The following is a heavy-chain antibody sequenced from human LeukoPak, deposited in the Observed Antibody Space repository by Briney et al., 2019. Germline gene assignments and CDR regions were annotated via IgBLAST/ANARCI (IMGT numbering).Heavy chain of an antibody. V-gene: IGHV3-21*04. CDR2: ISSSSSYI. CDR1: GFTFSSYS. CDR3: ARAFQTDFAEWLLYASYGMDV. D-gene: IGHD3-3*01. Sequence: GGSLRLSCAASGFTFSSYSMNWVRQAPGKGLEWVSSISSSSSYIYYADSVKGRFTISRDNAKNSLYLQMNSLRAEDTAVYYCARAFQTDFAEWLLYASYGMDVWGQGTTVTVSS. J-gene: IGHJ6*02.